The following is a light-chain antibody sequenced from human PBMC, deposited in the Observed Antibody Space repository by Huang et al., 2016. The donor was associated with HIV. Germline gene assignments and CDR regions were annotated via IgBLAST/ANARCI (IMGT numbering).Light chain of an antibody. Sequence: DIQMTQFPTSLSASVGDRVSITCRARQTISKYLNWYQQKPGRAPKLLIYGASNLQSGVPSRVSGGGSGTHFTLTINSLQPEDSATYYCQQSYMTPRTFGQGTKLEI. CDR1: QTISKY. CDR3: QQSYMTPRT. CDR2: GAS. J-gene: IGKJ2*01. V-gene: IGKV1-39*01.